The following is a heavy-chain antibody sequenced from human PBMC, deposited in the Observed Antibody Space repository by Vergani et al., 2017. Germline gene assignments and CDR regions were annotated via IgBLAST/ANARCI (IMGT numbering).Heavy chain of an antibody. CDR1: GGSIRSGSYY. D-gene: IGHD6-19*01. Sequence: QVQLQESGPGLVKPSQTLSLTCTVSGGSIRSGSYYWSWIRQPAGKGLEWIGRIYTSGSTNYNPSLKSRVTISVDTSKNQFSLKLSSVTAADTAVYYCARHGRSGWAGYFQHWGQGTLVTASS. CDR3: ARHGRSGWAGYFQH. CDR2: IYTSGST. V-gene: IGHV4-61*02. J-gene: IGHJ1*01.